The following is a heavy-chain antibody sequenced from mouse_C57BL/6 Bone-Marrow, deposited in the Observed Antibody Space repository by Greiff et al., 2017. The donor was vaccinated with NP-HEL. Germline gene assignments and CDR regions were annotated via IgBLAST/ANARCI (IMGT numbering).Heavy chain of an antibody. CDR2: IDPSDSYT. Sequence: QVQLKQPGAELVRPGTSVKLSCKASGYTFTSYWMHWVQQRPGQGLEWIGVIDPSDSYTNYNQKFKGKATLTVDTSSSTAYMQLSSLTSEDSAVYYCARWDYYGSRDPFWGQGTTLTVSS. CDR1: GYTFTSYW. CDR3: ARWDYYGSRDPF. V-gene: IGHV1-59*01. J-gene: IGHJ2*01. D-gene: IGHD1-1*01.